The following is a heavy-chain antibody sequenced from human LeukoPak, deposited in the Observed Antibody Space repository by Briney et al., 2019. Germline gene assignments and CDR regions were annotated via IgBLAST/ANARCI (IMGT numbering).Heavy chain of an antibody. D-gene: IGHD3-9*01. J-gene: IGHJ6*03. CDR3: ARVAIYYDILTGYYRKSHYYYYYMDV. CDR1: GGSISSSSYY. CDR2: IYYSGST. Sequence: SETLSLTCTVSGGSISSSSYYWGWIRQPPGKGLEWIGSIYYSGSTYYNPSLKSRVTISVDTSKNQFSLKLSSVTAADTAVYYCARVAIYYDILTGYYRKSHYYYYYMDVWGKGTTVTISS. V-gene: IGHV4-39*07.